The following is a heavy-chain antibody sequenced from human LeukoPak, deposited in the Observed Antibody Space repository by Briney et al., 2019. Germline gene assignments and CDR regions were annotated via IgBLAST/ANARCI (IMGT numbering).Heavy chain of an antibody. D-gene: IGHD6-19*01. CDR3: ARSGWSQHVDY. J-gene: IGHJ4*02. V-gene: IGHV1-18*01. Sequence: ASVKVSCKASGYTFTSYGISWVRQAPGQGLEWMGWISVYNDNTNYAQKLQGRVTMTTDTSTSTAYMELRSLKSDDTAVYYCARSGWSQHVDYWGQGTLVTVSS. CDR2: ISVYNDNT. CDR1: GYTFTSYG.